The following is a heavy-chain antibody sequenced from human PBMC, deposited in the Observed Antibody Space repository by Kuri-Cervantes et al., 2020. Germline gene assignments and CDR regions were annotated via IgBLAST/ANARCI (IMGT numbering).Heavy chain of an antibody. D-gene: IGHD4-17*01. CDR3: ARDGGGDYGDYFDF. J-gene: IGHJ4*02. CDR1: GGTFSSYA. CDR2: IIPIFGTA. Sequence: SVKVSCKASGGTFSSYAISWVRRAPGQGLEWMGGIIPIFGTANYAQKFQGRVTITTDESTSTAYMELSSLRSDDTAVYYCARDGGGDYGDYFDFWGQGALVTVSS. V-gene: IGHV1-69*05.